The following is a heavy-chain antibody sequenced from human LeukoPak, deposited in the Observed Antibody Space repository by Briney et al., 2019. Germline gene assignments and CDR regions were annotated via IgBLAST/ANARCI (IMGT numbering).Heavy chain of an antibody. J-gene: IGHJ4*02. CDR1: GYTFTSYG. Sequence: GASVKVSCKASGYTFTSYGTSCVRQAPGQGLEWMGWISAYNGNTNYAQKLQGRVTMTTDTSTSTAYMELRSLRSDDTAVYYCARGDYYDSSGYSDYWGQGTLVTVSS. CDR2: ISAYNGNT. D-gene: IGHD3-22*01. V-gene: IGHV1-18*01. CDR3: ARGDYYDSSGYSDY.